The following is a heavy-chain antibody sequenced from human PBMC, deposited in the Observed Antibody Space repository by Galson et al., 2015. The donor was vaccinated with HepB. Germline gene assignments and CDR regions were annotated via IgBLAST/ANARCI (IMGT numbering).Heavy chain of an antibody. CDR2: ISYDGSNK. J-gene: IGHJ6*02. V-gene: IGHV3-30*04. CDR3: ARDQRRATSSGYYGMDV. Sequence: SLRLSCAASGFTFSSYAMHWVCQAPGKGLEWVAVISYDGSNKYYADSVKGRFTISRDNSKNTLYLQMNSLRAEDTAVYYCARDQRRATSSGYYGMDVWGQGTTVTVSS. CDR1: GFTFSSYA. D-gene: IGHD3-22*01.